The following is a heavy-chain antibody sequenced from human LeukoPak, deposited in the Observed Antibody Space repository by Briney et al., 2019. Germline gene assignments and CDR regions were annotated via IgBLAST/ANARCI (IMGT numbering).Heavy chain of an antibody. J-gene: IGHJ4*02. CDR2: ISWDGGST. Sequence: GGSLRLSCAASGFTFDDYAMHWVHQAPGKGLEWVSPISWDGGSTYYADSVKGRFTISRDNSKNSLYLQMNSLRAEDTALYYCAKVDDYGDDAPGDYWGQGTLVTVSS. CDR1: GFTFDDYA. D-gene: IGHD4-17*01. CDR3: AKVDDYGDDAPGDY. V-gene: IGHV3-43D*03.